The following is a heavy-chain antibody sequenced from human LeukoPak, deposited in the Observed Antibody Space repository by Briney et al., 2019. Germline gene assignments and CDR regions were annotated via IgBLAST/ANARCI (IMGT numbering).Heavy chain of an antibody. CDR1: GGTFSSYA. V-gene: IGHV1-69*05. D-gene: IGHD1-26*01. J-gene: IGHJ4*02. Sequence: GASVKVSCKASGGTFSSYAISWVRQAPGQGLEWMGGIIPIFGTANYAQKFQGRVTITTDESTSTAYMELSSLRSEDTAVYYCARVRIVGATHEYYFDYWGQGTLVTVSS. CDR3: ARVRIVGATHEYYFDY. CDR2: IIPIFGTA.